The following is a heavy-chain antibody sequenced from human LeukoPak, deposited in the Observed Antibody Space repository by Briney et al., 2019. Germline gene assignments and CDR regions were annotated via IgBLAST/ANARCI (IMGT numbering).Heavy chain of an antibody. V-gene: IGHV3-21*01. CDR3: ARVAVSGPTGWFDS. Sequence: GGSLTLSCVASGFIVNDHAMHWVRQTPGKGLEWVSSISSTSAYIHYADSVKGRFTISRDNVDNVVYLEMNGLRAEDTATYYCARVAVSGPTGWFDSWGQGTLVIVSS. D-gene: IGHD2-8*02. CDR2: ISSTSAYI. J-gene: IGHJ5*01. CDR1: GFIVNDHA.